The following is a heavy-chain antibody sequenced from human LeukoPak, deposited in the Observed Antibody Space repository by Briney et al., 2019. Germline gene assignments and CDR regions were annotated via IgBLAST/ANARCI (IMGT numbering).Heavy chain of an antibody. CDR3: AKDPARDFWSGYYAFDI. CDR1: RFTFSNYG. V-gene: IGHV3-33*03. CDR2: IWYDGNNK. D-gene: IGHD3-3*01. J-gene: IGHJ3*02. Sequence: GGSLRLSCASSRFTFSNYGMHWVRQAPGKGLEWVAVIWYDGNNKYYADSVKGRFTISRDNAKNSLYLQMNSLRAEDMALYYCAKDPARDFWSGYYAFDIWGQGTMVTVSS.